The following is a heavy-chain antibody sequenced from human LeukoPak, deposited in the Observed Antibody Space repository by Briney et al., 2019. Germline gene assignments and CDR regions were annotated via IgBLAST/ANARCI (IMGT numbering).Heavy chain of an antibody. Sequence: SETLSLTCSVSGVAINVYYWNWIRQPPGKGLEWIGYIYHSGTTNYNPSLQSRVTISMDTSKNQFSLKLTSVTAADTAVYYCASSRLHFPMDVWGQGTTVTVSS. CDR1: GVAINVYY. J-gene: IGHJ6*02. V-gene: IGHV4-59*01. CDR3: ASSRLHFPMDV. CDR2: IYHSGTT. D-gene: IGHD3-3*02.